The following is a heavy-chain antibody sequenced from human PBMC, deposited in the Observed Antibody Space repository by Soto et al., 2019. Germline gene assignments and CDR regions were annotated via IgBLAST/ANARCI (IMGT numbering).Heavy chain of an antibody. Sequence: GGSLRLSCAASGFTFSSYAMSWVRQAPGKGLEWVSAISGSGGSTYYADSVKGRFTISRDNSKNTLYLQMNSLRAEDTAVYYCAKDRAPTVVVITESYFDYWGQGTLVTVSS. CDR1: GFTFSSYA. V-gene: IGHV3-23*01. D-gene: IGHD3-22*01. CDR3: AKDRAPTVVVITESYFDY. J-gene: IGHJ4*02. CDR2: ISGSGGST.